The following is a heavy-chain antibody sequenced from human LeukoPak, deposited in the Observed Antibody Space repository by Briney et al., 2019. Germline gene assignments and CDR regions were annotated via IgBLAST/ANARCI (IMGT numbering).Heavy chain of an antibody. CDR2: INHSGST. Sequence: KPSETLSLTCAVYGGSFSGYYWSWIRQPPGKGLEWIGEINHSGSTNYNPSLKSRVTISVDTSKNQFSLKLSSVTAADTAVYYCVRERGYSYGTRHVDVWGKGTTVTVSS. V-gene: IGHV4-34*01. D-gene: IGHD5-18*01. CDR3: VRERGYSYGTRHVDV. J-gene: IGHJ6*04. CDR1: GGSFSGYY.